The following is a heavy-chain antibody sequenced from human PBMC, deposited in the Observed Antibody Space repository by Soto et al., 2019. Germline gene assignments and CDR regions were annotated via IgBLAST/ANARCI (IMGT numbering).Heavy chain of an antibody. CDR1: GYTFSSYG. CDR3: ARNSPPVDS. V-gene: IGHV1-18*01. Sequence: QVQLVQSGAEVKKPGASVKVYCKASGYTFSSYGISWVRQAPGQGLEWMGWISAYNGNTKYAQKLQGRVTMTTDTATRTAYMELRPLRSDDTAMYYCARNSPPVDSWAQGTLVTVSS. CDR2: ISAYNGNT. J-gene: IGHJ4*02.